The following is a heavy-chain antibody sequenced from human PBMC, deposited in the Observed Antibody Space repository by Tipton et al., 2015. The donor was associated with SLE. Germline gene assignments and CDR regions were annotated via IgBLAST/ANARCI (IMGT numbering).Heavy chain of an antibody. CDR1: GYIFTDYY. CDR3: AGHQTVYCGGDCPHGD. J-gene: IGHJ4*02. V-gene: IGHV1-2*02. CDR2: MNPNTGAT. D-gene: IGHD2-21*02. Sequence: QSGAEVKRPGASVKVSCKASGYIFTDYYLHWLRQSPGQGPEWLGWMNPNTGATYSAPKFQGRVTMTRDTSISTAYMELANLRSDDTAVYYCAGHQTVYCGGDCPHGDWGQGTLVTVSS.